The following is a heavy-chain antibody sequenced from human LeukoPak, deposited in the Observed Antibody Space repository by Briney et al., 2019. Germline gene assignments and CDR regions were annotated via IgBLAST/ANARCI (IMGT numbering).Heavy chain of an antibody. Sequence: GGSLRLSCAASGFTFSSYAMHWVRQVPGRGPEWVANVNRDGSETYYLDSVKGRFTISKDNAKNSLYLQMNSLRAEDTALYHCARNNGMDVWGQGTTVIVSS. CDR2: VNRDGSET. J-gene: IGHJ6*02. V-gene: IGHV3-7*03. CDR1: GFTFSSYA. CDR3: ARNNGMDV.